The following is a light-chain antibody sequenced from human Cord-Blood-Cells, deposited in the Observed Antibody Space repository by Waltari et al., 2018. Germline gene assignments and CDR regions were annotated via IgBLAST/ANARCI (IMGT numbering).Light chain of an antibody. CDR2: AAS. CDR1: QSISSY. CDR3: QQSYSTLALT. Sequence: TQPPSSLSASVGDRVTITCRASQSISSYLNWYQQKPGKAPKLLIYAASSLQSGVPSRFSGSGSGTDFTLTISSLQPEDFATYYCQQSYSTLALTFGGGTKVEIK. J-gene: IGKJ4*01. V-gene: IGKV1-39*01.